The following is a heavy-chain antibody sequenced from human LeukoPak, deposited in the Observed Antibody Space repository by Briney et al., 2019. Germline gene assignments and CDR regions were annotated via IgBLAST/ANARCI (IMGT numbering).Heavy chain of an antibody. V-gene: IGHV1-46*01. D-gene: IGHD3-10*01. CDR2: INPSGGST. J-gene: IGHJ5*01. CDR1: GYTFTTYY. CDR3: AKGAYGSGSAQPGIDS. Sequence: ASVKVSCKAFGYTFTTYYIHWVRQAPGQGLEWMGIINPSGGSTSYAQKFQGRVSMTRDTSTRTVDMELSSLRSEDTAVYYCAKGAYGSGSAQPGIDSWGQGTLVTVSS.